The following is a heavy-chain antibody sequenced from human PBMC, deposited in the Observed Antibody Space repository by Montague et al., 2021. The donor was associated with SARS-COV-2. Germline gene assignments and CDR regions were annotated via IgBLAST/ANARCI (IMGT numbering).Heavy chain of an antibody. J-gene: IGHJ6*02. Sequence: SETLSLTCIVSGGSTNYYYWSWIRQSPGKGLEWIGYMYYSGSTNYNPSLKSRVTMSIDRSKNQFSLKLRSVTAADTAVYYCARVARYCTTGVCQTYYYYGLDFWGQGTTVTVSS. CDR2: MYYSGST. D-gene: IGHD2-8*01. CDR3: ARVARYCTTGVCQTYYYYGLDF. V-gene: IGHV4-59*01. CDR1: GGSTNYYY.